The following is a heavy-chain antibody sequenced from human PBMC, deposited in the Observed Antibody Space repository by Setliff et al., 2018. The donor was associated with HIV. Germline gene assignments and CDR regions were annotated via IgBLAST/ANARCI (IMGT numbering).Heavy chain of an antibody. D-gene: IGHD6-19*01. J-gene: IGHJ6*02. V-gene: IGHV3-23*01. CDR2: ISGGGGGT. CDR3: AKGQQWLVTGPRDGMDV. Sequence: GGSLRLSCVASGLTFSNYATSWVRPAPGKGLEWVSGISGGGGGTYYADSVKGRFTISKDNSKNALYPPMNSLRAEDTAVYYCAKGQQWLVTGPRDGMDVWGQGTTVTVSS. CDR1: GLTFSNYA.